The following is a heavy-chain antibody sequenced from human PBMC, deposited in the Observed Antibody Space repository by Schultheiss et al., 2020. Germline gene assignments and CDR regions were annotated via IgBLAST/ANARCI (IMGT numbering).Heavy chain of an antibody. CDR1: GFTFSSYE. Sequence: GGSLRLSCAASGFTFSSYEMNWVRQAPGKGLEWVSAISGSGGSTYYADSVKGRFTISRDNSKNTLYLQMNSLRAEDTALYYCARDLVVGAFDYWGQGTLVTVSS. J-gene: IGHJ4*02. D-gene: IGHD1-26*01. CDR3: ARDLVVGAFDY. CDR2: ISGSGGST. V-gene: IGHV3-23*01.